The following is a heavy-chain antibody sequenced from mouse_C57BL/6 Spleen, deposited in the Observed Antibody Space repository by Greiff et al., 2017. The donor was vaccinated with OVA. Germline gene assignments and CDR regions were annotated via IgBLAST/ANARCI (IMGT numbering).Heavy chain of an antibody. Sequence: QVQLQQPGAELVRPGTSVKLSCKASGYTFTSYWMHWVKQRPGQGLEWIGAIDPSDSYTNYNQKFKGKATLTVDTSSSTAYMQLSSLTSEDSAVYYCARWKLDYWGQGTTLTVSS. CDR1: GYTFTSYW. V-gene: IGHV1-59*01. CDR2: IDPSDSYT. CDR3: ARWKLDY. J-gene: IGHJ2*01.